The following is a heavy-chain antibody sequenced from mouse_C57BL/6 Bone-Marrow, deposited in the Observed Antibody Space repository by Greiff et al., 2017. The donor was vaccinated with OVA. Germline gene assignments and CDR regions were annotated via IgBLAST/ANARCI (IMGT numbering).Heavy chain of an antibody. V-gene: IGHV1-26*01. Sequence: VQLQQSGPELVKPGASVKISCKASGYTFTDYYMNWVKQSHGKSLEWIGDINPNNGGTSYNQKFKGKATLTVDKSSSTAYMELRSLTSEDSAVYYCARSSNYNPWFAYWGQGTLVTVSA. D-gene: IGHD2-5*01. CDR1: GYTFTDYY. J-gene: IGHJ3*01. CDR3: ARSSNYNPWFAY. CDR2: INPNNGGT.